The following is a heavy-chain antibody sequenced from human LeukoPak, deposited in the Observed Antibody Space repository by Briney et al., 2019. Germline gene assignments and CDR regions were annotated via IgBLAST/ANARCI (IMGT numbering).Heavy chain of an antibody. J-gene: IGHJ4*02. Sequence: ASVKLSCKASGYTFTGYYMHWVRQAPGQGLEWMGWINPNSGGTNYAQKFQGRVTMTRATSISTAYMELSRLRSDDTAVYYCAREGGWCSSTSCYFDYWGQGTLVTVSS. D-gene: IGHD2-2*01. V-gene: IGHV1-2*02. CDR2: INPNSGGT. CDR3: AREGGWCSSTSCYFDY. CDR1: GYTFTGYY.